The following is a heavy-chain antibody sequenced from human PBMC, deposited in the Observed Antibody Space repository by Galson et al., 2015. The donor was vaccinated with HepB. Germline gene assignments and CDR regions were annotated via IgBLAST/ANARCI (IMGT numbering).Heavy chain of an antibody. CDR2: ISSSSSYI. Sequence: SLRLSCAASGFTFSSYGMHWVRQAPGKGLEWVSSISSSSSYIYYADSVKGRFTISRDNAKNSLYLQMNSLRAEDTAVYYCARGGDSSGWYGPPFFDYWGQGTLVTVSS. D-gene: IGHD6-19*01. J-gene: IGHJ4*02. CDR3: ARGGDSSGWYGPPFFDY. CDR1: GFTFSSYG. V-gene: IGHV3-21*01.